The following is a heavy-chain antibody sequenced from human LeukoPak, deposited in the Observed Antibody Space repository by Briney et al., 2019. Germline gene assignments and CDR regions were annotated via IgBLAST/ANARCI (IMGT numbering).Heavy chain of an antibody. D-gene: IGHD1-26*01. V-gene: IGHV3-30*18. J-gene: IGHJ4*02. CDR3: AKDRSGSPFDY. Sequence: GGSLRLSCAASGFTFTSYGMHWVRQAPGKGLEWVAVISYDGSNTYYADSVKGRFTISRDNSKNTLYLQMNSLRAEDTAVYCCAKDRSGSPFDYWGQGTLVTVSS. CDR1: GFTFTSYG. CDR2: ISYDGSNT.